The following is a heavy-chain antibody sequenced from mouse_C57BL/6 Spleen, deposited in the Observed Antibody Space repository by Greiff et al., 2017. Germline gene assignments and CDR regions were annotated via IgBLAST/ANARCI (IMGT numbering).Heavy chain of an antibody. D-gene: IGHD1-1*01. CDR1: GFTFSSYG. CDR3: ARHNLITTVVGGMDY. Sequence: EVKVVESGGDLVKPGGSLKLSCAASGFTFSSYGMSWVRQTPDKRLEWVATISSGGSYTYYPDSVKGRFTIARDNAKNTLYLQMSSLKSEDTAMYYCARHNLITTVVGGMDYWGQGTSVTVSS. J-gene: IGHJ4*01. CDR2: ISSGGSYT. V-gene: IGHV5-6*01.